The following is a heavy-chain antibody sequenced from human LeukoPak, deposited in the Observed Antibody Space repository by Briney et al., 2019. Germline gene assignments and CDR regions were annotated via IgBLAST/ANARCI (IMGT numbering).Heavy chain of an antibody. Sequence: GGSLRLSCAASGFTVSSNYMSWVRQAPGKGLEWVSVIYSGGSTYYADSVKGRFTISRDKSKNTLYLKMNSLRAEDTAVYYCARDYYDSSVGGDYWGQGTLVTVSS. CDR3: ARDYYDSSVGGDY. J-gene: IGHJ4*02. D-gene: IGHD3-22*01. CDR1: GFTVSSNY. CDR2: IYSGGST. V-gene: IGHV3-53*01.